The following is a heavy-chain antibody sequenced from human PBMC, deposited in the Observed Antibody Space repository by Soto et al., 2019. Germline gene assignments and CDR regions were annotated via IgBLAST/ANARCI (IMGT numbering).Heavy chain of an antibody. Sequence: TYTVADGTVSSVGYYWSWIRHPPGKGLECIGYIYYSGSTNYNPSLKSRVTISVDTSKNQFSLKLSSVTAADTAVYYCARGNYYDSSGYYPPYFQHWGQGTLVTVSS. CDR3: ARGNYYDSSGYYPPYFQH. CDR2: IYYSGST. D-gene: IGHD3-22*01. V-gene: IGHV4-61*08. J-gene: IGHJ1*01. CDR1: DGTVSSVGYY.